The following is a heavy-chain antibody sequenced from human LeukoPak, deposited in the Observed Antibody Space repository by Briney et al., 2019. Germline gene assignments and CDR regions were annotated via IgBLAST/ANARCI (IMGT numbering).Heavy chain of an antibody. CDR2: ISAYNGNT. CDR1: GYTFTSYG. Sequence: ASVKVSCKASGYTFTSYGISWVRQAPGQGLEWMGWISAYNGNTNYAQKLQGRVTMTRDTSISTAYMELSRLRSDDTAVYYCARGGIQLWFGYFDYWGQGTLVTVSS. D-gene: IGHD5-18*01. V-gene: IGHV1-18*01. J-gene: IGHJ4*02. CDR3: ARGGIQLWFGYFDY.